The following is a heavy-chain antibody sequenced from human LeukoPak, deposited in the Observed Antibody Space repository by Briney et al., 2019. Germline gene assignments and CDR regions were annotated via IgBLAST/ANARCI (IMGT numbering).Heavy chain of an antibody. V-gene: IGHV3-23*01. Sequence: GGSLRLSCAASGFTFNSYAVSWVRQAPGKGLEWVSVISGSGGSTYYADSVKGRFTISRDNSKNTLYLQMNSLRAEDTAAYYCAKGEAGYTSAWVVYWGQGTLVTVSS. J-gene: IGHJ4*02. D-gene: IGHD6-19*01. CDR2: ISGSGGST. CDR1: GFTFNSYA. CDR3: AKGEAGYTSAWVVY.